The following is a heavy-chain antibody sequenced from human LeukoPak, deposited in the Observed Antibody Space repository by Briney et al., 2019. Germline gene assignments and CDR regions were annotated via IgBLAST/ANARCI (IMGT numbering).Heavy chain of an antibody. V-gene: IGHV4-34*01. Sequence: SETLSLTCAVYGGSFSGYYWSWIRQPPGKGLEWIGEINHSGSTNYNPSLKSRVTISVDTSKNQFSLKLSSVTAADTAVYYCARGPETDYYDSSGWDNRFDPWGQGTLVTVSS. CDR3: ARGPETDYYDSSGWDNRFDP. CDR1: GGSFSGYY. J-gene: IGHJ5*02. CDR2: INHSGST. D-gene: IGHD3-22*01.